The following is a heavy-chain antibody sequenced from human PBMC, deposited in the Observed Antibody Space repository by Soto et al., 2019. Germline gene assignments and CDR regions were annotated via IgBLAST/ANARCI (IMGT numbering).Heavy chain of an antibody. J-gene: IGHJ4*02. CDR1: GGSFSGYY. CDR2: INHSGST. D-gene: IGHD3-10*01. Sequence: SETLSLTCAVYGGSFSGYYWSWIRQPPGKGLEWIGEINHSGSTNYNPSLKSRVTISVDTSKNQFSLKLSSVTAADTAVYYCARGLVDYGWGSYSDYWGQGTLVTVSS. CDR3: ARGLVDYGWGSYSDY. V-gene: IGHV4-34*01.